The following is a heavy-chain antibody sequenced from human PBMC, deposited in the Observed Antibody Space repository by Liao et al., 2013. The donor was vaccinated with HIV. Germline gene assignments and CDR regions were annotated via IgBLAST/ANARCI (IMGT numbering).Heavy chain of an antibody. V-gene: IGHV4-59*01. CDR2: IYYSGST. J-gene: IGHJ2*01. CDR1: GGSIRSYY. D-gene: IGHD2-21*01. Sequence: QVQLQESGSGLVKPSETLSLTCTVSGGSIRSYYWSWIRQAPGKGLEWIGYIYYSGSTNYNPSLKSRVTISIDTSKNQFSLKLSSVTAADTAVYYCARSYCGGDCYYHRLGGGSWYFDLWGRGTLVTVSS. CDR3: ARSYCGGDCYYHRLGGGSWYFDL.